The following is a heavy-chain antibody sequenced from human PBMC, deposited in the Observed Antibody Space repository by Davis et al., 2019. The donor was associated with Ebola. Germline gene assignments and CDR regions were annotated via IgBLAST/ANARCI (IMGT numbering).Heavy chain of an antibody. CDR2: ISYDGSYK. J-gene: IGHJ4*02. CDR1: GFTFRSFG. CDR3: ATDSSGFHSQRYNFDY. Sequence: GESLKISCTASGFTFRSFGMHWVRQAPGKGLEWVSLISYDGSYKFYADSVKGRFTISRDNSKTTLYLQMDSLRLEDTAVYYCATDSSGFHSQRYNFDYWGQGILVTVSS. D-gene: IGHD3-22*01. V-gene: IGHV3-30*03.